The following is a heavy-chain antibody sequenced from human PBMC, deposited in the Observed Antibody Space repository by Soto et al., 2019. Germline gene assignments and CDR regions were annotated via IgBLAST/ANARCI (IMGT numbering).Heavy chain of an antibody. CDR3: AAELGFGKLSVV. D-gene: IGHD3-10*01. CDR2: IIPLFGTP. V-gene: IGHV1-69*01. CDR1: GDTFKNCV. Sequence: QVQVVQSGVEVRRPGSSVKVSCKASGDTFKNCVISWVRQAPGQGLEWMGGIIPLFGTPDFAQRFQGRLTITTDESTTTAYMDLSRLRSEDTATYYCAAELGFGKLSVVWGQGTTVIVSS. J-gene: IGHJ6*02.